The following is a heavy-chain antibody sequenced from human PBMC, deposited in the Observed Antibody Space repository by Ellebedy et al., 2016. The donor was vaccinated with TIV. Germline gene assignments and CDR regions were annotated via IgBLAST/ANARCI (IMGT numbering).Heavy chain of an antibody. J-gene: IGHJ4*02. D-gene: IGHD6-19*01. V-gene: IGHV3-23*01. CDR2: ISQSGGDT. CDR1: GFPFSNYA. Sequence: GESLKISCAASGFPFSNYAMAWVRQAPGKGLEWVSAISQSGGDTYYADSVKGRFTISRDNSKSTLYLQMDSLRADDTAVYYCAKPPELWLIHTGLVSWGQGTLVTVSS. CDR3: AKPPELWLIHTGLVS.